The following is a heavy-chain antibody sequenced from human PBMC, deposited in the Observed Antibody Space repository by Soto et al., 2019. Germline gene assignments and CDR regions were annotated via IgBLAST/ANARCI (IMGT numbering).Heavy chain of an antibody. CDR2: ITGSGDAT. D-gene: IGHD1-20*01. CDR3: AKAISGYNAPLDH. J-gene: IGHJ4*02. CDR1: GFTFSSYA. V-gene: IGHV3-23*01. Sequence: EVQLLESGGGLVQPGGSLRLSCAASGFTFSSYAMNWVRQAPGKGLEWVSVITGSGDATYYADSVKGRFTISRDNSKYTLYVQMNSLRAEDTAVYYCAKAISGYNAPLDHWGQGTRVTVSS.